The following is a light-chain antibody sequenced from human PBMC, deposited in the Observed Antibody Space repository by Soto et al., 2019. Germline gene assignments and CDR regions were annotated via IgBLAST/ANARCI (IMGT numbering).Light chain of an antibody. CDR1: QSIRYY. Sequence: DIQLTQSPPTLSASVGDRVTITCRASQSIRYYLAWYQQMPGKAPKLLIYGASSLQSGVPSRFSGSGSRTEFTLIISSLQPDVFATYFCQHHYSYSQSFGQGTKVEIK. CDR2: GAS. CDR3: QHHYSYSQS. V-gene: IGKV1-5*01. J-gene: IGKJ1*01.